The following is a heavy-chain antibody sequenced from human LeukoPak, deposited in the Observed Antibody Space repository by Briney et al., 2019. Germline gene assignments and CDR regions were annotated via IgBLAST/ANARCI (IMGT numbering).Heavy chain of an antibody. CDR1: RFIFSMFS. D-gene: IGHD2-21*02. CDR3: ARNWVVPGTFDAFDI. V-gene: IGHV3-48*02. J-gene: IGHJ3*02. Sequence: GGSLRLSCVASRFIFSMFSMNWVRQAPGKGLEWLSHISGSSSTIHYEDSVKGRFTISRDNAKNSLYLQMNSLRDEDTAVYYCARNWVVPGTFDAFDIWGQGTMVTVSS. CDR2: ISGSSSTI.